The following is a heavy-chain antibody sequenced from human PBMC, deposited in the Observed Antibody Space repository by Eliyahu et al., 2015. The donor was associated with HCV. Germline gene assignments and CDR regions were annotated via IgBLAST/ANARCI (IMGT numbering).Heavy chain of an antibody. CDR1: GFTFSNYN. CDR3: ARTGIAVADVFDL. CDR2: ISSSNNYI. V-gene: IGHV3-21*01. Sequence: QLVXSGGGLVKPGGSLXLSCAASGFTFSNYNMNWIRQAPGKGLEWISSISSSNNYIFYADSVKGRFTISRDNAENSLYLQMNSLRADDTAVYYCARTGIAVADVFDLWGHGTLVTVSS. J-gene: IGHJ3*01. D-gene: IGHD6-19*01.